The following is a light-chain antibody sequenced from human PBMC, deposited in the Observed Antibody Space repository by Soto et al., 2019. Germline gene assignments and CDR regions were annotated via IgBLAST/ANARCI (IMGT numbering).Light chain of an antibody. CDR1: QDISNY. CDR3: QQYANLPLT. J-gene: IGKJ4*01. Sequence: DIQMTQSPSSLSASVGDRVTITCQASQDISNYLNWYQQKPGKAPKLLIYDASNLETGVPSRFSGSGSGTDFTLTISSLQPEDIATYYWQQYANLPLTFGGGTKVEIK. V-gene: IGKV1-33*01. CDR2: DAS.